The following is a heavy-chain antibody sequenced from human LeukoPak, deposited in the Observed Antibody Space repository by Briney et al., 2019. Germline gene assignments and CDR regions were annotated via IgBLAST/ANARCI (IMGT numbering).Heavy chain of an antibody. Sequence: SETLSLTCADSRGSIRGYYWSCIPQPPGKRLEWIGYIFYTGNSRYNPSLKSRVTISVETSKNKFSLKLTPVTAADTAVYYCARAGTYDDWFDPWGQGTLVTVSS. CDR1: RGSIRGYY. J-gene: IGHJ5*02. CDR2: IFYTGNS. D-gene: IGHD3-3*01. CDR3: ARAGTYDDWFDP. V-gene: IGHV4-59*01.